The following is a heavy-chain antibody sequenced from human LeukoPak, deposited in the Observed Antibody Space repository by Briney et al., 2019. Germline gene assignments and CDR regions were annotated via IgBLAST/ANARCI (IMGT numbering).Heavy chain of an antibody. CDR3: VKGSDYGDYYFDY. V-gene: IGHV3-23*01. J-gene: IGHJ4*02. D-gene: IGHD4-17*01. CDR1: GFTFSSCS. Sequence: GGSLRLSCAASGFTFSSCSMTWVRQAPGKLLEWVSSISVIGGNTYYADSVKGRFTISRGNSKNTLYLQMNNLTAEETAVYYCVKGSDYGDYYFDYWGQGTLVTVSS. CDR2: ISVIGGNT.